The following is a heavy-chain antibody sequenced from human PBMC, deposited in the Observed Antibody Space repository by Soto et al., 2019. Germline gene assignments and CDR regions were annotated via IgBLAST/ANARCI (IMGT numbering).Heavy chain of an antibody. CDR3: AKDISGRGSYYYYYGMDV. Sequence: EVQLVESGGGLVPPGRPLRLSCAASGFNFDDYAMHWVRQAPGKGLEWVSGISWNSGSIGYADSVKARFTISRDNAKNSLYLQMNSLRAEDTAFYYCAKDISGRGSYYYYYGMDVWGQGIPVTVSS. D-gene: IGHD1-26*01. CDR1: GFNFDDYA. V-gene: IGHV3-9*01. CDR2: ISWNSGSI. J-gene: IGHJ6*02.